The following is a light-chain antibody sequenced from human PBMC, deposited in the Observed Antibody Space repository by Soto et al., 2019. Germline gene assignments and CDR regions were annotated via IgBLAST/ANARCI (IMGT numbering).Light chain of an antibody. CDR1: QSVRSSQ. J-gene: IGKJ2*01. V-gene: IGKV3-20*01. Sequence: EIVLTQSPGTLSLSPGERATLSCRASQSVRSSQLAWYQQKPGQAPRILIYGASSRATGIPDRFSGSGSGTDFTLTISRLEPEDFAVYYCQQYGSSPPYTFGQGTKLEIK. CDR3: QQYGSSPPYT. CDR2: GAS.